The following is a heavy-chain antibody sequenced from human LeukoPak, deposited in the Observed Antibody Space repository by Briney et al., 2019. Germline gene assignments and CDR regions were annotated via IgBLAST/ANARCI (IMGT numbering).Heavy chain of an antibody. CDR1: GGTFSSYA. CDR2: IIPIFGTA. Sequence: ASVKVSCKASGGTFSSYAISWVRQAPGQGLEWMGGIIPIFGTANYAQKFQGRVTITADRSTSTAYMELSSLRSEDTAVYYCARVNGNPLYPYNWFDPWGQGTLVTVSS. J-gene: IGHJ5*02. V-gene: IGHV1-69*06. D-gene: IGHD3-16*02. CDR3: ARVNGNPLYPYNWFDP.